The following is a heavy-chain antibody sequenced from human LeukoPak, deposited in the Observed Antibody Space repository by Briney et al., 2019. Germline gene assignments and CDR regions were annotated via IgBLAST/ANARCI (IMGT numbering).Heavy chain of an antibody. Sequence: GRSLRLSCVASGFTLSSYWMHWVRQAPGKGLVWVSRINSDASTTSYADSVKGRFTISRDNAKNTLHLQMNSLRAEDTAVYYCARVAGSGSVDWGQGTLVTVSS. CDR2: INSDASTT. CDR1: GFTLSSYW. CDR3: ARVAGSGSVD. V-gene: IGHV3-74*01. J-gene: IGHJ4*02. D-gene: IGHD1-26*01.